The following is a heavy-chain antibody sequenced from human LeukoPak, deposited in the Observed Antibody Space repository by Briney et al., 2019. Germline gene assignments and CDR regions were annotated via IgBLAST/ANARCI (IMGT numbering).Heavy chain of an antibody. V-gene: IGHV3-48*04. Sequence: PGGSLRLSCAASGFTFSSYSMNWVRQAPGKGLEWVSYISSSSSNIYYADSVKGRFTISRDNDKNSLYLQLNSLRAEDTAVYYCARDRVGGYVLDYWGQGTLVTVSS. D-gene: IGHD1-26*01. CDR1: GFTFSSYS. CDR2: ISSSSSNI. CDR3: ARDRVGGYVLDY. J-gene: IGHJ4*02.